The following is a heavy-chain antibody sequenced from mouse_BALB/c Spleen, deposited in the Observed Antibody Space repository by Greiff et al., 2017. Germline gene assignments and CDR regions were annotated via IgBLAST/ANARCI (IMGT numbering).Heavy chain of an antibody. CDR2: IYPGSGNT. CDR1: GYTFTDYY. CDR3: ARSYYGLYAMDD. V-gene: IGHV1-77*01. D-gene: IGHD1-2*01. J-gene: IGHJ4*01. Sequence: VQLQQSGAELARPGASVKLSCKASGYTFTDYYINWVKQRTGQGLEWIGEIYPGSGNTYYNEKFKGKATLTADKSSSTAYMQLSSLTSEDSAVYFYARSYYGLYAMDDWGQGTSVTGSS.